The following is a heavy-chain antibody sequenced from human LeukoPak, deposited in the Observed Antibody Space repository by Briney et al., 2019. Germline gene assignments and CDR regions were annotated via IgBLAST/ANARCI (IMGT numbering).Heavy chain of an antibody. D-gene: IGHD3-10*01. V-gene: IGHV6-1*01. CDR1: GDSVSSNSAT. CDR3: ARGYYGSGSY. J-gene: IGHJ4*02. Sequence: SQTLSLTFAISGDSVSSNSATWNWIRQSPSRGLEWLGRTYYRSKWSTDYAMSVKSRITINPDTSKNQFSLQLNSVTPEDTAVYYCARGYYGSGSYWGQGTLVTVSS. CDR2: TYYRSKWST.